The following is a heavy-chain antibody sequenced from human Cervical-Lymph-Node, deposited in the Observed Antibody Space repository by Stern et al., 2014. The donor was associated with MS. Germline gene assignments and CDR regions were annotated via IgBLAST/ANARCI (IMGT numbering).Heavy chain of an antibody. V-gene: IGHV2-70*01. CDR2: IDWDDDK. CDR3: ARTHTVAGDFDY. Sequence: QVTLRESGPALVKPTQTLTLTCTFSGFSLSTSGMCVIWIRPPPGKALEWLALIDWDDDKYYSTSLKTRLTISKDTSKNQVVLTMTNMDPVDTATYYCARTHTVAGDFDYWGQGTLVTVSS. D-gene: IGHD2-15*01. J-gene: IGHJ4*02. CDR1: GFSLSTSGMC.